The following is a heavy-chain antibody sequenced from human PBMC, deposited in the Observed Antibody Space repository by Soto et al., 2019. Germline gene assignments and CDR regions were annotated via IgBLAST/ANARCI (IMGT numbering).Heavy chain of an antibody. CDR3: ARGAVVGMDQELDF. Sequence: EVQLVESGGGLVKPGGSLRLSCAASGFTFSSHGMNWVRQAPGKGLEWVSCITSTSSFIYYADSVKGRFTISRDNAKNALSLQMDSLRAEDTAVYYCARGAVVGMDQELDFWGQGILVTVSS. CDR1: GFTFSSHG. CDR2: ITSTSSFI. V-gene: IGHV3-21*01. J-gene: IGHJ4*02. D-gene: IGHD6-19*01.